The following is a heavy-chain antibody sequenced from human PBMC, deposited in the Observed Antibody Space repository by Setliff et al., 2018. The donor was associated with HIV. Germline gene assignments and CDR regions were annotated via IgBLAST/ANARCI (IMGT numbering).Heavy chain of an antibody. J-gene: IGHJ3*02. Sequence: PSETLSLTCTVSGGSVSTTNYYWSWIRQPPGKGLEWIGCIHYSGSAAYYSPSLQSRSTISIDTSKNQFSLRLTSVTDADTAIYYCAREVDVLTTSDAFDIWGRGTMVTVSS. CDR3: AREVDVLTTSDAFDI. CDR2: IHYSGSAA. CDR1: GGSVSTTNYY. V-gene: IGHV4-30-4*08. D-gene: IGHD2-21*02.